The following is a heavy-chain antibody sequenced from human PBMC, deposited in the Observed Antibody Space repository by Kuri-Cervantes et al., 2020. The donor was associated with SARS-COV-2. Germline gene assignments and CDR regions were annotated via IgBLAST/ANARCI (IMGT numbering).Heavy chain of an antibody. CDR1: GYTFTSYG. V-gene: IGHV1-18*01. Sequence: ASVKDSCKASGYTFTSYGISWVRQAPGQGLEWMGWISAYNGNTNYAQKLQGRVTMTTDTSTSTAYMKVRSLTSDDTAVYYCARELTAEGAFDIWGQGTMVTVSS. J-gene: IGHJ3*02. D-gene: IGHD2-21*02. CDR2: ISAYNGNT. CDR3: ARELTAEGAFDI.